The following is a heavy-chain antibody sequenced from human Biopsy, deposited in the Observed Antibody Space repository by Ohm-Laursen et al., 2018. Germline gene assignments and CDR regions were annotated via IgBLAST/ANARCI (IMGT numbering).Heavy chain of an antibody. Sequence: GTLSLTCPVSGGSISSSTTYYWAWLRQPPGKGLEWIGGIYNTKTTFYNPSLKSRVTISVDTSTNQFSLKVSSVTAADTALYFCARHPTGFWFDPWGHGTLVTVSS. J-gene: IGHJ5*02. CDR2: IYNTKTT. V-gene: IGHV4-39*01. CDR1: GGSISSSTTYY. CDR3: ARHPTGFWFDP.